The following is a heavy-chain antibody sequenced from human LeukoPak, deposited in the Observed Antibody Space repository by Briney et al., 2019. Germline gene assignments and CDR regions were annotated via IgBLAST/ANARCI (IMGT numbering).Heavy chain of an antibody. CDR3: ARDLRLQRYDSSFPDQ. CDR1: GFTFSSYE. Sequence: GGSLRLSCAASGFTFSSYEMNWVRQAPGRGLEWVSYISSGGSTIYYADSVRGRFTISRDNAKNSLYLQMNSLSAEDTAVYYCARDLRLQRYDSSFPDQWGQGTLVTVSS. V-gene: IGHV3-48*03. CDR2: ISSGGSTI. J-gene: IGHJ4*02. D-gene: IGHD3-22*01.